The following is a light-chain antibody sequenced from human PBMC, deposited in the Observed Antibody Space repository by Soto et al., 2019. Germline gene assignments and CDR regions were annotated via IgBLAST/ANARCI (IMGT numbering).Light chain of an antibody. J-gene: IGKJ4*01. V-gene: IGKV3-15*01. Sequence: EKALTQSPVTLSFSPGERATLSCRASQSVSSNLAWYQQRPGQAPRLLIYGASTRASGVPDRFSGSGSGTEFILTISSLQSEDSAVYYCQQYDVWPALTFGGGTKVDIK. CDR1: QSVSSN. CDR2: GAS. CDR3: QQYDVWPALT.